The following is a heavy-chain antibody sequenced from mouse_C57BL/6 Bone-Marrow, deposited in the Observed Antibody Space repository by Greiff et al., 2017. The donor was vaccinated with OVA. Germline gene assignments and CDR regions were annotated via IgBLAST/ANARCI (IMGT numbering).Heavy chain of an antibody. CDR2: IYPGSGST. Sequence: QVQLQPGAALVKPGASVQMSCKASGYTFTSSWITWVKQRPGQGLEWIGDIYPGSGSTNYNEKFKSKGTLTVDTSSSTAYMQLSSLTSEDSAVYYCARWGDGYYDYFDYWGQGTTLTVSS. D-gene: IGHD2-3*01. V-gene: IGHV1-55*01. J-gene: IGHJ2*01. CDR1: GYTFTSSW. CDR3: ARWGDGYYDYFDY.